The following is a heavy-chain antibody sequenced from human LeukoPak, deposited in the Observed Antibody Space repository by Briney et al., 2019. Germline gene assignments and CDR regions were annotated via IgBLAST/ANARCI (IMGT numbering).Heavy chain of an antibody. CDR2: ISAYNGNT. Sequence: GASVKVSCKASGGTFSSYAITWVRQAPGQGLEWLGWISAYNGNTNFAQKLQGRVTMTTDTSTSTAYMELRSLSADDTAVYYCARAGTTSSSTPDYWGQGTLVTVSS. CDR1: GGTFSSYA. J-gene: IGHJ4*02. CDR3: ARAGTTSSSTPDY. D-gene: IGHD6-6*01. V-gene: IGHV1-18*01.